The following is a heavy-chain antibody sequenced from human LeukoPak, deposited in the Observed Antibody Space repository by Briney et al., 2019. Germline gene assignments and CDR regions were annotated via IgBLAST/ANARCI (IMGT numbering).Heavy chain of an antibody. D-gene: IGHD6-19*01. CDR3: ARDGFSNGWTLDS. J-gene: IGHJ4*02. CDR1: GYSFTNNW. V-gene: IGHV5-51*01. CDR2: IYPGDSDT. Sequence: GESLKISCKVSGYSFTNNWIAWVRQMPGKGLEWMGIIYPGDSDTRYSPSFQGQVTMSADKSIGTAYLQWSSLKASDSAMYYCARDGFSNGWTLDSWGQGTLVTVSS.